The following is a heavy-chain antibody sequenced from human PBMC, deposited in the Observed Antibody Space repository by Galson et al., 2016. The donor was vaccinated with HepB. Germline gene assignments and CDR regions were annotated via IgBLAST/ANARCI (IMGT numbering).Heavy chain of an antibody. J-gene: IGHJ4*02. V-gene: IGHV3-23*01. CDR1: GFTFSNYD. CDR2: ICGSGAST. Sequence: SLRLSCAASGFTFSNYDMSWVRLAPGGGLEWVSGICGSGASTTYADSVKGRFTISRDNSKNALHLQMNTLRAEAAAVYYCTFESTQSSMAGNYWGQGTLVTVSS. CDR3: TFESTQSSMAGNY. D-gene: IGHD6-19*01.